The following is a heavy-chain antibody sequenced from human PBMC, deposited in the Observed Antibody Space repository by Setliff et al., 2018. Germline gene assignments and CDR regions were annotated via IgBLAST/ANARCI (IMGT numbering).Heavy chain of an antibody. CDR1: GGTFSSYG. CDR3: AREGVDTRSSTDYRYYMDV. V-gene: IGHV1-69*05. CDR2: TIPNFGTT. D-gene: IGHD5-18*01. Sequence: SVKVSCKAYGGTFSSYGISWVRQAPGQGLEWLGGTIPNFGTTNYAQEFQGRVTIITDESTSTAYMELSSLRFEDTAVYYCAREGVDTRSSTDYRYYMDVWGKGTTVTVSS. J-gene: IGHJ6*03.